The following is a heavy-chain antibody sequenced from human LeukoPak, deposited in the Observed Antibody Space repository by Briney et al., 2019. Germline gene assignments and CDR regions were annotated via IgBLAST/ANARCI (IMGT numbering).Heavy chain of an antibody. CDR1: GASISSNNYH. D-gene: IGHD1-26*01. CDR2: IYSSGNT. Sequence: PSETLSLTCTVSGASISSNNYHWGWVRQPPGKGLEWIGNIYSSGNTYYNASLKSRVTIYIDTSKNQFSLNLSSVTAADTAVYYCAKSGGSGLIDYWGQGTLVTVSS. J-gene: IGHJ4*02. V-gene: IGHV4-39*01. CDR3: AKSGGSGLIDY.